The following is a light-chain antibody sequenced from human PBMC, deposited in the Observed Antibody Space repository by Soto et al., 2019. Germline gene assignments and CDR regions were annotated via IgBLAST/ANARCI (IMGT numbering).Light chain of an antibody. CDR3: QQCHRYLK. V-gene: IGKV1-5*01. J-gene: IGKJ1*01. CDR1: ASMSDC. CDR2: AAS. Sequence: HMPSSSISPFASAGATVPITCRASASMSDCLAWYQQKPGKAPKLLIYAASSLQSAVPSRFSGSGSGTEFTLTISSLQPDELATYYCQQCHRYLKFGQGTNVDI.